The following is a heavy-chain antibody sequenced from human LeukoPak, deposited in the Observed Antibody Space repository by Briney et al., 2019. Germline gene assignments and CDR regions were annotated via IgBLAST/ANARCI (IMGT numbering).Heavy chain of an antibody. CDR1: GYSFTSYR. Sequence: GESLKISCKGSGYSFTSYRIGWVRQMPGKGLEWMGIIYPGDSDTRYSPSFQGQVTISADKSISTAYLQWSSLKASDTAMYYCARQVAVAGHLDYYYGMDVWGQGTTVTVSS. J-gene: IGHJ6*02. CDR3: ARQVAVAGHLDYYYGMDV. V-gene: IGHV5-51*01. D-gene: IGHD6-19*01. CDR2: IYPGDSDT.